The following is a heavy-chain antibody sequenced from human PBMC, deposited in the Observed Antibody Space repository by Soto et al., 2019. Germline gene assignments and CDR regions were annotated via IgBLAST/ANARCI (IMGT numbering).Heavy chain of an antibody. Sequence: SETLSLTCAAYGGSFSGYYWSWIRQPPGKGLEWIGEINHSGSTNYNPSLKSRVTISVDTSKNQFSLKLSSVTAADTAVYYCASRNIGVLRYCDWLLPFDYWGRGTLVTVSS. CDR2: INHSGST. V-gene: IGHV4-34*01. D-gene: IGHD3-9*01. CDR1: GGSFSGYY. J-gene: IGHJ4*02. CDR3: ASRNIGVLRYCDWLLPFDY.